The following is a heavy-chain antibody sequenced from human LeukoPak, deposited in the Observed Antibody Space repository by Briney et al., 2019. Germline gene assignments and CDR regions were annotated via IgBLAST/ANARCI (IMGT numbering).Heavy chain of an antibody. CDR3: ASKWELLVVEYFQH. CDR2: LYSGGTA. J-gene: IGHJ1*01. CDR1: GFTVSSKY. D-gene: IGHD1-26*01. V-gene: IGHV3-53*01. Sequence: GSLRLSCTASGFTVSSKYMNWVRQAPGQGLEWVSVLYSGGTAFYPDSVRGRFTISRDDSKNTLYLQMNSLRAEDTAVYYCASKWELLVVEYFQHWGQGTLVTVSS.